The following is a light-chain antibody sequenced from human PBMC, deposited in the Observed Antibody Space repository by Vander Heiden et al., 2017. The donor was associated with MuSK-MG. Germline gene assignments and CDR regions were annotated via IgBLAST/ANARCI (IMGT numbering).Light chain of an antibody. J-gene: IGKJ1*01. CDR2: WAS. CDR3: QQEDSTSWT. CDR1: QSVLYSSNNNNY. V-gene: IGKV4-1*01. Sequence: DIVMTQSPDSLAASLGERATINCKSSQSVLYSSNNNNYLAWYQQKPGQPPKLLIYWASTRESGVPDRFSGSGSETDFTLTISSLQAEDVAVYYCQQEDSTSWTFGQGTKVEIK.